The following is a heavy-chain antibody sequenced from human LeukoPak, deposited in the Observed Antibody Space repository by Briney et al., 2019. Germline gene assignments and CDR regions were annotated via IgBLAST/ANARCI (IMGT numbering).Heavy chain of an antibody. CDR3: ARETGQWLVLGAFDT. J-gene: IGHJ3*02. V-gene: IGHV4-61*02. Sequence: KPSETLSLTCTVSGGSISSGSYYWSWIRQPAGKGLEWIGRIYTSGSTNYNPSLKSRVTISVDTSKNQFSLKLSSVTAADTAVYYCARETGQWLVLGAFDTWGQGTMVTVSS. D-gene: IGHD6-19*01. CDR2: IYTSGST. CDR1: GGSISSGSYY.